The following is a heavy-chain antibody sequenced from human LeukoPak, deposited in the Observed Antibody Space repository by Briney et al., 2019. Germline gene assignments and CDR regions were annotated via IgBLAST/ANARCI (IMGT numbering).Heavy chain of an antibody. Sequence: SQTLSLTCTLSGGSISSGDYYWSWIRQPPGKGLEWIGYIYYSGSTYYNPSLKSRVTISVDTSKNQFSLKLSSVTAADTAVYYCARDRGSGYFFDYWGQGTLVTVSS. CDR3: ARDRGSGYFFDY. V-gene: IGHV4-30-4*08. CDR1: GGSISSGDYY. D-gene: IGHD3-22*01. CDR2: IYYSGST. J-gene: IGHJ4*02.